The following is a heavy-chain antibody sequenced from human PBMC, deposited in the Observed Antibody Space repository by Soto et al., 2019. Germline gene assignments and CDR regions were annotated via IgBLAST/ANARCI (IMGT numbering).Heavy chain of an antibody. D-gene: IGHD6-6*01. CDR1: GYTFTSYG. V-gene: IGHV1-18*04. J-gene: IGHJ3*02. Sequence: ASVKVSCKASGYTFTSYGISWVRQAPGQGLEWMGWISAYNGNTNYAQKLQGRVTMTTDTSTSTAYMELRSLRSDDTAVYYCARDSGFVWAARHPFDIWGQGTMVTVSS. CDR3: ARDSGFVWAARHPFDI. CDR2: ISAYNGNT.